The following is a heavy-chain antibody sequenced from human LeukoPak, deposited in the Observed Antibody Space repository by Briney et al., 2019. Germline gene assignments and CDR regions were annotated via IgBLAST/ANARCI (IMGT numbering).Heavy chain of an antibody. Sequence: GGSLRLSCAASGFTFSDYYMSWIRQAPGKGLEWISYISSSSSYTNYADSVKGRFTICRDNAKNSLYLQINSLRAEDTAVYYCARFNTGAYYDILTGFAGGDFDYWGQGTLVTVSS. CDR3: ARFNTGAYYDILTGFAGGDFDY. CDR1: GFTFSDYY. V-gene: IGHV3-11*06. J-gene: IGHJ4*02. D-gene: IGHD3-9*01. CDR2: ISSSSSYT.